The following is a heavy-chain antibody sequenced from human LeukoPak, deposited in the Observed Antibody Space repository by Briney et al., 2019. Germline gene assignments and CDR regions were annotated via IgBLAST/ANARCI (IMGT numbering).Heavy chain of an antibody. Sequence: PGGSLRLSCAASGFTFSSYGMSWVRQAPGKGLEWVSVISGSGVSTYYADSVKGRFTISRDNSKNTLYLHMNSLRAEDTAVYYCAKGYYYDNSGESYFDYWGQGTLVTVSP. V-gene: IGHV3-23*01. J-gene: IGHJ4*02. CDR1: GFTFSSYG. D-gene: IGHD3-22*01. CDR2: ISGSGVST. CDR3: AKGYYYDNSGESYFDY.